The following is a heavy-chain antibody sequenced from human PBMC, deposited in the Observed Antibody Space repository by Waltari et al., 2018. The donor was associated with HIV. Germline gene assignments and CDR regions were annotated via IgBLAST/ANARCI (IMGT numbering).Heavy chain of an antibody. Sequence: QVQLQESGPGLVKPSETLSLTCTVSGYSISSGYYWGWIRQPPGKGLEWIGSIYHSGSTYYNPSLKSRVTISVDTSKNQCSLKLSSVTAADTAVYYCATQRITIFGVASYNWFDPWGQGTLVTVSS. V-gene: IGHV4-38-2*02. CDR2: IYHSGST. D-gene: IGHD3-3*01. CDR1: GYSISSGYY. J-gene: IGHJ5*02. CDR3: ATQRITIFGVASYNWFDP.